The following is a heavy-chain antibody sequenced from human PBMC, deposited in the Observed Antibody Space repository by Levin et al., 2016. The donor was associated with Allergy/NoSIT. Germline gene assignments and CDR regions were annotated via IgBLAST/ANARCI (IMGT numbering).Heavy chain of an antibody. CDR1: GGTFSSYA. V-gene: IGHV1-69*13. CDR3: ASYDSSGYPPSGAFDI. D-gene: IGHD3-22*01. Sequence: SVKVSCKASGGTFSSYAISWVRQAPGQGLEWMGGIIPIFGTANYAQKFQGRVTITADESTSTAYMELSSLRSEDTAVYYCASYDSSGYPPSGAFDIWGQGTMVTVSS. J-gene: IGHJ3*02. CDR2: IIPIFGTA.